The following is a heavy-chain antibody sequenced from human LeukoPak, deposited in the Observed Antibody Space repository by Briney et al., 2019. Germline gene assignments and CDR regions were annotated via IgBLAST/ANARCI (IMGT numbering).Heavy chain of an antibody. CDR3: ARGLITYYDFWSGYPRGFDP. D-gene: IGHD3-3*01. Sequence: ASVKVSCKASGGTFISYAISWVRQAPGQGLEWMGGIIPIFGTANYAQKFQGRVTMTRNTSISTAYMELSSLRSEDTAVYYCARGLITYYDFWSGYPRGFDPWGQGTLVTVSS. J-gene: IGHJ5*02. CDR1: GGTFISYA. CDR2: IIPIFGTA. V-gene: IGHV1-69*05.